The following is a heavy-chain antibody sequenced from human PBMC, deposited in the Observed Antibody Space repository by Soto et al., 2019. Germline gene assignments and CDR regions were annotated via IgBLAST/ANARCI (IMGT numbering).Heavy chain of an antibody. CDR3: ARTAYSIFYSFDK. Sequence: QVQLQESGPGLVKPSQTLSLPCSVSDGSISGANNYWNWIRQHPGKGPEWIGYIFYTGNTYYNPSLKSRVPMSVGTSENKLSLTLASVTASDTAVYYCARTAYSIFYSFDKWGQVTLVSVSS. CDR2: IFYTGNT. J-gene: IGHJ4*02. V-gene: IGHV4-31*03. D-gene: IGHD4-4*01. CDR1: DGSISGANNY.